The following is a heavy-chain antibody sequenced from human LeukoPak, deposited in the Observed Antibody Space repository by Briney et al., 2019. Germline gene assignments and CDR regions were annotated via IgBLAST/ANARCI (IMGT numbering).Heavy chain of an antibody. V-gene: IGHV4-59*01. CDR3: ARGGLSGRYYYGMDV. J-gene: IGHJ6*02. CDR2: IYYSGST. D-gene: IGHD3-10*01. CDR1: GGSISSYY. Sequence: PSETLSLTCTVSGGSISSYYWSWIRQPPGKGLEWIGYIYYSGSTNYNPSLKSRVTISVDTSENQFSLKLSSVTAADTAVYYCARGGLSGRYYYGMDVWGQGTTVTVSS.